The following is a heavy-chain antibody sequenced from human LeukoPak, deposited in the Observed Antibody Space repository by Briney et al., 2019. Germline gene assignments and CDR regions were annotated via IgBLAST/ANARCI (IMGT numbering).Heavy chain of an antibody. Sequence: SETLSLTCTVSGDSLSSHFWSWIRQPPGKGLEWIGYIYSSGSTNYDPSLKSRVTISEDTSKNHFSLKLNSVNAADTAVYYCARNVGWYSHDSWGQRTQVTVSS. CDR1: GDSLSSHF. V-gene: IGHV4-59*08. J-gene: IGHJ4*02. D-gene: IGHD6-19*01. CDR3: ARNVGWYSHDS. CDR2: IYSSGST.